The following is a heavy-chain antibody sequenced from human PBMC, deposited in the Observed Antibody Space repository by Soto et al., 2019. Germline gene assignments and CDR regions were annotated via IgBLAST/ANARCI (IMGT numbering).Heavy chain of an antibody. CDR2: ISSDGSKK. CDR3: AKDRGTSRYLGGSFDY. D-gene: IGHD2-8*01. J-gene: IGHJ4*02. V-gene: IGHV3-30*18. CDR1: GFTFSSYV. Sequence: GGSLRLSCAASGFTFSSYVMQGVRQAPGKGLEWVAVISSDGSKKYYADSVKGRFTVSRDNSKNTLDLQMDSLRAEDTAVYYCAKDRGTSRYLGGSFDYWGQGTLVTVSS.